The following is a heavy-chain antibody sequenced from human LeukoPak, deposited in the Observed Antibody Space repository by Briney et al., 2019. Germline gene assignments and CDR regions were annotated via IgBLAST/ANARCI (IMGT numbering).Heavy chain of an antibody. Sequence: GGSLRLSCAASGFTFSNYGMHWVRQAPGKGLEWVAVISYDGRNKYYAGSVKDRFTISRDNSKDTLYLRMNSLRADDAALYYCAKDSSRYFDWLSFTDFGLDYWGQGTLVTVSS. CDR3: AKDSSRYFDWLSFTDFGLDY. CDR2: ISYDGRNK. J-gene: IGHJ4*02. V-gene: IGHV3-30*18. CDR1: GFTFSNYG. D-gene: IGHD3-9*01.